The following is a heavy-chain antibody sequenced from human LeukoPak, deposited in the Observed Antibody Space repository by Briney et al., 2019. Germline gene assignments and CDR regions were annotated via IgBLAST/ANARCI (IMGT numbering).Heavy chain of an antibody. J-gene: IGHJ5*02. D-gene: IGHD6-13*01. CDR2: INTNTGNP. Sequence: ASVKVSCKASGYTFTSYAMNWVRQAPGQGLEWMGWINTNTGNPTYAQGFTGRFVFSLDTSVSTAYLQISSLKAEDTAVYYCARDLYSSSYNWFDPWGQGTLVTVSS. CDR1: GYTFTSYA. CDR3: ARDLYSSSYNWFDP. V-gene: IGHV7-4-1*02.